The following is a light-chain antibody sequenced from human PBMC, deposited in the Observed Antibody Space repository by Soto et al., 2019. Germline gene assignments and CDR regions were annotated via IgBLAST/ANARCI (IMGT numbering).Light chain of an antibody. CDR2: DVS. CDR3: SSYTSSSTWV. CDR1: SSDVGGYNY. Sequence: QSALTQPASVSGSPGQSITISCTGTSSDVGGYNYVSWYQQHPGKAPKLMIYDVSNRPSGVSNRFSGSKSGNTASLTISGLQEEEDADYYCSSYTSSSTWVFGGGTKLTVL. J-gene: IGLJ3*02. V-gene: IGLV2-14*01.